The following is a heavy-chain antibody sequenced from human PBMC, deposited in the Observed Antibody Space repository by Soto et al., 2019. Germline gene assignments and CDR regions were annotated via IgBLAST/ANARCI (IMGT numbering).Heavy chain of an antibody. Sequence: EVQLVESGGGLVQPGGSLKLSCSASGLTFSGSAMHWVRQASGKGLEWVGRIRNKANNYATAYAASVKGRFTISRDDSKNTLYLQMNSLRAEDTAVYYCAKDPDSSGWYGNYFDYWGQGTLVTVSS. D-gene: IGHD6-19*01. CDR1: GLTFSGSA. J-gene: IGHJ4*02. CDR2: IRNKANNYAT. CDR3: AKDPDSSGWYGNYFDY. V-gene: IGHV3-73*02.